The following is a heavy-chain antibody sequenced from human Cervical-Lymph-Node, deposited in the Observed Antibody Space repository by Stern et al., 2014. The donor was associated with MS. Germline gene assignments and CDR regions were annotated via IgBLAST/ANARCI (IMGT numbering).Heavy chain of an antibody. CDR2: XYPADSNT. CDR3: ARGSDGYNYYYYNGMDV. J-gene: IGHJ6*02. D-gene: IGHD5-24*01. Sequence: QLVQSGAEVKKPGESLKISCQASGHSFTSDWIGWVRQTPGKGLEWMGLXYPADSNTRYSPSFQGQVTISADRSISTAYLQWSSLKASDSAMYYCARGSDGYNYYYYNGMDVWGQGTTVTVSS. V-gene: IGHV5-51*01. CDR1: GHSFTSDW.